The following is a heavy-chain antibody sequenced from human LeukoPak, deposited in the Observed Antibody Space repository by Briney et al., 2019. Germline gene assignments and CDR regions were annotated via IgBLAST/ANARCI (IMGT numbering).Heavy chain of an antibody. CDR1: GGSISVYY. J-gene: IGHJ4*02. CDR2: IYYSGST. V-gene: IGHV4-59*08. Sequence: SETLSLTCTVSGGSISVYYWSWIRQPPGKGLEWIGYIYYSGSTNYNPSLKSRVTISVDTSKNQFSLKLSSVTAADTAVYYCARGARAGYNLEPFDYWGQGTLVTVSS. D-gene: IGHD5-24*01. CDR3: ARGARAGYNLEPFDY.